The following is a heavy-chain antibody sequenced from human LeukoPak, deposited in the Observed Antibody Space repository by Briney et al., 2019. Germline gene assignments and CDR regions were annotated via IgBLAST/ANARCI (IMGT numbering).Heavy chain of an antibody. CDR1: GYTFTDFW. J-gene: IGHJ6*02. CDR3: ARAFPPQLFDF. D-gene: IGHD1-1*01. CDR2: IDLKRSGA. V-gene: IGHV1-2*02. Sequence: ASVKVSCTASGYTFTDFWIHWVRHAPGQGLEWMGLIDLKRSGAASAQRLQGRLTLTSDASINTASLELRDLTPDDTPLSFCARAFPPQLFDFWGQGTTVTVSS.